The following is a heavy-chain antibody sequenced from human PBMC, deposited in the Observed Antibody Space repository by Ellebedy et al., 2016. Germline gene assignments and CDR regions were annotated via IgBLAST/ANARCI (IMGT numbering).Heavy chain of an antibody. V-gene: IGHV3-7*04. J-gene: IGHJ4*02. CDR3: ARDRYFDWLPNFDY. CDR1: GFTFSRYW. D-gene: IGHD3-9*01. Sequence: GESLKISXAASGFTFSRYWMSWVRQAPGKGLEWVANIKQDGSEKYYVDSVKGRFTISRDNAKNSLYLQMNSLRAEDTAVYYCARDRYFDWLPNFDYWGLGTLVTVSS. CDR2: IKQDGSEK.